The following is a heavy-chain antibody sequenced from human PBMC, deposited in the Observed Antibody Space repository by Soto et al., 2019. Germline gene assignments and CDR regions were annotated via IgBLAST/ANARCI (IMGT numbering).Heavy chain of an antibody. V-gene: IGHV4-30-2*01. J-gene: IGHJ5*02. CDR1: GGSISIGGYS. CDR2: IYHSGST. CDR3: ARDQLEGNWFDP. D-gene: IGHD1-1*01. Sequence: SETLSLTYAVSGGSISIGGYSCNWIRQPPGKGLEWIGYIYHSGSTLYNQSLKSRVTISVDKSKKQFSLKLSSVTAADTAVYYCARDQLEGNWFDPWGQGTLVTVS.